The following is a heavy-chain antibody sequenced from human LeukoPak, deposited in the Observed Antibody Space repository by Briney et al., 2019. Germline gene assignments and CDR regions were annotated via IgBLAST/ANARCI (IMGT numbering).Heavy chain of an antibody. D-gene: IGHD6-13*01. CDR1: GFTFSIYW. CDR2: MKQDETEK. V-gene: IGHV3-7*01. Sequence: GESLKISCAASGFTFSIYWMSWVRQAPGKGLEWVANMKQDETEKYYVDSVKGRFTISRDNAKNSLYLQMNSLRAEDTAVYYCASGAHYSSSWSYLDYWGQGALVTVSS. J-gene: IGHJ4*02. CDR3: ASGAHYSSSWSYLDY.